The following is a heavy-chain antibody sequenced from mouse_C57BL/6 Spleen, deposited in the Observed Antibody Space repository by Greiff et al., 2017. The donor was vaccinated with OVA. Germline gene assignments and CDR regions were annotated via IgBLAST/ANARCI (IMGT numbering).Heavy chain of an antibody. D-gene: IGHD2-3*01. CDR3: ARMGDGYYYAMDY. Sequence: EVQRVESGGGLVKPRGSLKLSCAASGFTFSDYGMHWVRQAPEKGLEWVAYISSGSSTIYYADTVKGRFTISRDNAKNTLFLQMTSLRSEDTAMYYCARMGDGYYYAMDYWGQGTSVTVSS. V-gene: IGHV5-17*01. CDR2: ISSGSSTI. CDR1: GFTFSDYG. J-gene: IGHJ4*01.